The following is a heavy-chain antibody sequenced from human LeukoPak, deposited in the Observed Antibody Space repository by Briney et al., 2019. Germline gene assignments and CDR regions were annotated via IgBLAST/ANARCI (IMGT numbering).Heavy chain of an antibody. CDR3: ARVEGATFYYYYGMDV. CDR2: IYYSGGT. Sequence: SETLSLTCTVSGGSISSYYWSWIRQPPGKGLEWIGYIYYSGGTNYNPSLKSRVTISVDTSKNQFSLKLSSVTAADTAVYYCARVEGATFYYYYGMDVWGLGTTVTVSS. V-gene: IGHV4-59*01. CDR1: GGSISSYY. D-gene: IGHD1-26*01. J-gene: IGHJ6*02.